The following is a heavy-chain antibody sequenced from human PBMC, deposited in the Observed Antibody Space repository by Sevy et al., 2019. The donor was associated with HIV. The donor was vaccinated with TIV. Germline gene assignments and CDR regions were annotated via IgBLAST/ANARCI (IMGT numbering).Heavy chain of an antibody. CDR3: ARSPSVVVVPGAPSWFDP. J-gene: IGHJ5*02. CDR1: DGSFSGYY. Sequence: SETLSLTCAVHDGSFSGYYWNWIRQLPGKGLEWIGEINESGITYYNPSLKSRVTISVDTSKKQFSRKLNSVTAVDSAVYFCARSPSVVVVPGAPSWFDPWGQGTLVTVSS. CDR2: INESGIT. V-gene: IGHV4-34*01. D-gene: IGHD2-2*01.